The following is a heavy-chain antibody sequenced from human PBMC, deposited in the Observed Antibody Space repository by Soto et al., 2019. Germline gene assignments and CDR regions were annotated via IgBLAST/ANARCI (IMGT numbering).Heavy chain of an antibody. CDR3: ARGYCSGGTCYTCDY. V-gene: IGHV3-72*01. Sequence: EVQLVESGGGLVQPGGSLRLSCAASGFTFSDHYMDWVRQAPGKGLEWVGRIRNKANSHTTEYVASVEGRFTTSRGDSKSALYLQMKSLTTGDTAVYYCARGYCSGGTCYTCDYWGQGTLVTVSS. D-gene: IGHD2-15*01. J-gene: IGHJ4*02. CDR1: GFTFSDHY. CDR2: IRNKANSHTT.